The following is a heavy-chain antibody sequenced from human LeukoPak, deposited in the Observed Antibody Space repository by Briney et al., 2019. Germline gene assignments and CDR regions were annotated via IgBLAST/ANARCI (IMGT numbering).Heavy chain of an antibody. CDR2: ISYDGSNK. Sequence: GRSLRLSCAASGYTFSSYGMHRVRQAPGKGLEWVAVISYDGSNKYYADSVKGRFTISRDNSKNTLYLQMNSLRAEDTAVYYCASDIVVVPAKPLVDYWGQGTLVTVPS. CDR1: GYTFSSYG. CDR3: ASDIVVVPAKPLVDY. D-gene: IGHD2-2*01. J-gene: IGHJ4*02. V-gene: IGHV3-30*03.